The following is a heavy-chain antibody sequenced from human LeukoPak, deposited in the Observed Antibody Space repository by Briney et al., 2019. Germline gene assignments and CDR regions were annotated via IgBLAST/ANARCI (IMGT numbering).Heavy chain of an antibody. J-gene: IGHJ4*02. CDR2: ISGSGGST. Sequence: GGSLRLSCAASGFTFSSYGMSWVRQAPGKGLEWVSAISGSGGSTYYADSVKGRSTISRNNSKNTLYLQMNSLRAEDTAVYYCAKDLRALGYWGQGTLVTVSS. D-gene: IGHD4-17*01. CDR1: GFTFSSYG. CDR3: AKDLRALGY. V-gene: IGHV3-23*01.